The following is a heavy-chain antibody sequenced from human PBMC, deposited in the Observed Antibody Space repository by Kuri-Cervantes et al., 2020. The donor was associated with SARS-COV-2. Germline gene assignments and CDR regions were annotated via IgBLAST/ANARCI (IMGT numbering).Heavy chain of an antibody. CDR1: GGSISSYY. V-gene: IGHV4-59*05. CDR2: IYYSGST. CDR3: ARQLANNAFDI. Sequence: SETLSLTCTVSGGSISSYYWSWIRQPAGKGLEWIGSIYYSGSTYYNPSLKSRVTISVDTSKNQFSLKLSSVTAADTAVYYCARQLANNAFDIWGQGTMVTVSS. D-gene: IGHD4/OR15-4a*01. J-gene: IGHJ3*02.